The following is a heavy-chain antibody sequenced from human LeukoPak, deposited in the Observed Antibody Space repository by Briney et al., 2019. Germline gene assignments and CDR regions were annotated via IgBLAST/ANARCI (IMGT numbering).Heavy chain of an antibody. CDR2: IYYSGST. Sequence: SETLSLTCTVSGGSISSYYWSWIRQPPGKGLEWIGYIYYSGSTNYNPSLKSRVTMSVDTSKNQFSLKLSSVTAADTAVYYCARTSITSHGYYYYMDVWGKGTTATISS. CDR1: GGSISSYY. J-gene: IGHJ6*03. CDR3: ARTSITSHGYYYYMDV. V-gene: IGHV4-59*12. D-gene: IGHD3-16*01.